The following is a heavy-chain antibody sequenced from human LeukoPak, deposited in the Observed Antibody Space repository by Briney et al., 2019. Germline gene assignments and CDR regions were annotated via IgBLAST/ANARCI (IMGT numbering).Heavy chain of an antibody. D-gene: IGHD3-10*01. J-gene: IGHJ6*03. CDR3: ARVLGSYYSSYMDV. CDR2: INWNGGST. CDR1: GFTFSSYS. Sequence: GGSLRLSCAASGFTFSSYSMNWVRQAPGKGLEWVSGINWNGGSTDYADSVKGRFTISRDNAKNSLYLQMDSLRAEDTALYHCARVLGSYYSSYMDVWGKGTTVTISS. V-gene: IGHV3-20*01.